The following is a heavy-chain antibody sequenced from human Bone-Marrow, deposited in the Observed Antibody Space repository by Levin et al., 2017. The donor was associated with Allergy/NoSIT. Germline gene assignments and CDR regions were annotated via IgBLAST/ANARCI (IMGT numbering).Heavy chain of an antibody. D-gene: IGHD6-13*01. Sequence: GESLKISCAASGFTFSSYAMHWVRQAPGKGLEWVAVISYDGSNKYYADSVKGRFTISRDNSKNTLYLQMNSLRAEDTAVYYCARDQRSSWSRVPPLYYYGMDVWGQGTTVTVSS. CDR1: GFTFSSYA. J-gene: IGHJ6*02. V-gene: IGHV3-30-3*01. CDR2: ISYDGSNK. CDR3: ARDQRSSWSRVPPLYYYGMDV.